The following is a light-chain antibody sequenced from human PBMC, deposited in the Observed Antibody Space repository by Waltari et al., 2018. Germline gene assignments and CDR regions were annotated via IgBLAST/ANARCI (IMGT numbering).Light chain of an antibody. CDR2: DVA. Sequence: QSALTQPRSVSGSPGQSVPIPCPGTSRDLGAYNYVSWHQQHPGKAPKLMIYDVARRPSGVPDRFSGSKSGDTASLTISGLQTEDEADYYCCSYAGSYTLGVFGGGTKLTVL. CDR3: CSYAGSYTLGV. V-gene: IGLV2-11*01. J-gene: IGLJ3*02. CDR1: SRDLGAYNY.